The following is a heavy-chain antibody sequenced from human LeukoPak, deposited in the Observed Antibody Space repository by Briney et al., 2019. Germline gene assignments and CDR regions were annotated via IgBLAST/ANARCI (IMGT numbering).Heavy chain of an antibody. Sequence: GGSLRLSCAASGFTVSSNYMSWVRQAPGKGLEWVSVIYSGGSTYYADSVKGRFTISRDNAKNSLYLQMNSLRAEDTALYYCAKAQSTNYFDYWGQGTLVTVSS. V-gene: IGHV3-53*05. CDR1: GFTVSSNY. CDR2: IYSGGST. J-gene: IGHJ4*02. CDR3: AKAQSTNYFDY.